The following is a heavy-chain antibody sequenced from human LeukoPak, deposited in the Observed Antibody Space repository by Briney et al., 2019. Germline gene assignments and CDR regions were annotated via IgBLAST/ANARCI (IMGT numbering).Heavy chain of an antibody. CDR2: VFYRGST. V-gene: IGHV4-59*08. D-gene: IGHD3-22*01. Sequence: PSETLSLTCTVSGGSISNYYWGWIRQPPGKGLEWIGYVFYRGSTNYNPSLKSRVTISVDTSKNQFSLKLSSVTAADTAVYYCARHGRPLRITMIVVATPSAFDIWGQGTMVTVSS. J-gene: IGHJ3*02. CDR1: GGSISNYY. CDR3: ARHGRPLRITMIVVATPSAFDI.